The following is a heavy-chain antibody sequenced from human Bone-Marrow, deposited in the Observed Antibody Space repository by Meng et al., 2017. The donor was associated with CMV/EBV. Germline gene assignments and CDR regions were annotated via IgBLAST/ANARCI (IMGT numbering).Heavy chain of an antibody. D-gene: IGHD5-12*01. CDR3: ARVDTAYDFPFDS. J-gene: IGHJ4*02. V-gene: IGHV3-30*04. CDR1: GFTFTRFS. CDR2: ISFDGTNI. Sequence: GESLKISCAASGFTFTRFSMHWVRQAPGKGLEWLAIISFDGTNIYYADSVKGRFTVSRDNSKNTLFLQMNNVRPEDTAVYYCARVDTAYDFPFDSGGRGTLVTVSS.